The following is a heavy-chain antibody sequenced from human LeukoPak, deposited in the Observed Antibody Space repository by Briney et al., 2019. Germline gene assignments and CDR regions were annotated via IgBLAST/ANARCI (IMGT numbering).Heavy chain of an antibody. V-gene: IGHV3-23*01. D-gene: IGHD2-15*01. CDR2: ISSSGSGRNT. CDR1: GVTLSRYA. J-gene: IGHJ2*01. Sequence: GGSLTLSCAASGVTLSRYAMSCAPQAPGKGLEWVSGISSSGSGRNTYYADSVNGRFTLSRDSSKDTLFLHMRTLRAEVTGIYCCAKDRTVVASYWYFDLWGRGTLVTVS. CDR3: AKDRTVVASYWYFDL.